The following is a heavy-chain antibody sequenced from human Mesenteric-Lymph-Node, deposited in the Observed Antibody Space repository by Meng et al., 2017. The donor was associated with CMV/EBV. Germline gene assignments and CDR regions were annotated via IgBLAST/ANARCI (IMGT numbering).Heavy chain of an antibody. CDR3: VQGIPAAMGYYGMDV. D-gene: IGHD2-2*01. Sequence: GESLKISCAASGFTFSSYWMHWVRQAPGKGLVWVSRINSDGSSTSYADSVKGRFTISRDNAKNTLYLQMNSLRAEDTAVYYCVQGIPAAMGYYGMDVWGQGTTVTVSS. CDR1: GFTFSSYW. CDR2: INSDGSST. J-gene: IGHJ6*02. V-gene: IGHV3-74*01.